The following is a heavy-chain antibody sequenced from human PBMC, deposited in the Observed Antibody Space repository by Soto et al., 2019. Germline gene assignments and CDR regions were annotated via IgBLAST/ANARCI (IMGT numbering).Heavy chain of an antibody. V-gene: IGHV4-59*08. Sequence: QVQLQESGPGLVKPSETLSLTCSVSGGSLSRYYWSWIRQSPGQGLEWIGFIFDSGSTAYNPALESRVTISVDTSENQFSLSLSSVTAADTAAYYCVRHEKGSSFDYWGQGTLVTVSS. CDR2: IFDSGST. D-gene: IGHD3-10*01. CDR3: VRHEKGSSFDY. CDR1: GGSLSRYY. J-gene: IGHJ4*02.